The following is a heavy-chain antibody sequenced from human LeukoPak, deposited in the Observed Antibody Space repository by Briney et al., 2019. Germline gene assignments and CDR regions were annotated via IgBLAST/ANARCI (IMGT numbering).Heavy chain of an antibody. CDR2: KKQDGSEK. D-gene: IGHD2-2*01. J-gene: IGHJ5*02. Sequence: GGSLRLSCAASGFTFSSYWMSWVRQAPGKGLEWVANKKQDGSEKYYVDSVKGRFTISRDNAKNSLYLQMNSLRAEDTAVYYCAGSVYCSSTSCARFDPWGQGTLVTVSS. CDR3: AGSVYCSSTSCARFDP. CDR1: GFTFSSYW. V-gene: IGHV3-7*01.